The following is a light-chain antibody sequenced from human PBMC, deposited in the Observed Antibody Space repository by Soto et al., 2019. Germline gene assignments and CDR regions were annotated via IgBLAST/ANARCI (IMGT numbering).Light chain of an antibody. Sequence: EIVMTQSPATLSVSPGERATLSCRASQSVSSNLAWYQQKPGQAPRLLIYDASTRATGIPARFSGSGSGTEFTLTISSLQSEDFAVYYCQQSNNWPWTFGQGTRWIS. CDR3: QQSNNWPWT. CDR2: DAS. V-gene: IGKV3-15*01. CDR1: QSVSSN. J-gene: IGKJ1*01.